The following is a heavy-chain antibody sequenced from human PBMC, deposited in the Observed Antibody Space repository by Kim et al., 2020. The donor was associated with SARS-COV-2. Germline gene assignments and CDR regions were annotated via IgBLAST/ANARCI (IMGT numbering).Heavy chain of an antibody. Sequence: GGSLRLSCAASGFTVSGNYMSWVRQAPGKGLEWVSDIYSGGSTYYADAVKSRFTISRDNSKNTLYLQLNSHMSEEPAVYYCWAERGYSYPDDYLGQGTVV. CDR3: WAERGYSYPDDY. CDR2: IYSGGST. J-gene: IGHJ4*02. CDR1: GFTVSGNY. D-gene: IGHD5-18*01. V-gene: IGHV3-66*01.